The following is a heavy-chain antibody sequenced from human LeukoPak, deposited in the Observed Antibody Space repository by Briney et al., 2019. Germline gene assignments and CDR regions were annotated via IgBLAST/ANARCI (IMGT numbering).Heavy chain of an antibody. CDR1: GYTFTGYY. V-gene: IGHV1-18*04. J-gene: IGHJ4*02. CDR2: ISAYNGNT. CDR3: ATTIGARLMYFDY. Sequence: GASVKVSCKASGYTFTGYYMHWVRQAPGQGLEWMGWISAYNGNTNYAQNLQGRVTMTTDTSTSTAYMELRSLRSDDTAVYYCATTIGARLMYFDYWGQGTLVTVSS. D-gene: IGHD6-6*01.